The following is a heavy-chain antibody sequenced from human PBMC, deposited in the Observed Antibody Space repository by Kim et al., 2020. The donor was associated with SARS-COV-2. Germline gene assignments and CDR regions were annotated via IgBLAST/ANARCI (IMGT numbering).Heavy chain of an antibody. Sequence: ASVKVSCKASGYTFTSYSIHWVRQAPGQSLEWMGWINPGSTITKYSQKFQGRFTITRDTSASAAYMDLSGLTSEYTAVYYFARRLVDWGQGTLVTFSS. CDR1: GYTFTSYS. J-gene: IGHJ4*02. CDR2: INPGSTIT. V-gene: IGHV1-3*01. D-gene: IGHD6-6*01. CDR3: ARRLVD.